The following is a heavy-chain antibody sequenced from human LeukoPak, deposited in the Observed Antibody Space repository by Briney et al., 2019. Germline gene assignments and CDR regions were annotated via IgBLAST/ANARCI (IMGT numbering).Heavy chain of an antibody. V-gene: IGHV4-30-4*08. J-gene: IGHJ3*02. CDR2: IYYSGST. CDR3: ARDRGTAMVLDAFDI. CDR1: GGSISSGDYY. D-gene: IGHD5-18*01. Sequence: SQTLSLTCTVSGGSISSGDYYWSWIRQPPGKGLEWIGYIYYSGSTYYNPSLTSRVTISVDTSKNQFSLKLSSVTAADTAVYYCARDRGTAMVLDAFDIWGQGTMVTVSS.